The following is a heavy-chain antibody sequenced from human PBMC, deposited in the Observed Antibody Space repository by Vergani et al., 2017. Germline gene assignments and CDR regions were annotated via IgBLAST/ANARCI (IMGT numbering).Heavy chain of an antibody. J-gene: IGHJ4*02. CDR3: ARHTTYTDS. CDR1: EYSFGNYW. D-gene: IGHD1-1*01. CDR2: IYPADSDT. Sequence: EVELVQSGPEMRKPGESLKISCKGSEYSFGNYWIGWVRQMPGKGLEWMGIIYPADSDTRYSPSFQDQVTISADKSISTAFLQWDSLKASDTALYYWARHTTYTDSWGQGTLVTVSS. V-gene: IGHV5-51*01.